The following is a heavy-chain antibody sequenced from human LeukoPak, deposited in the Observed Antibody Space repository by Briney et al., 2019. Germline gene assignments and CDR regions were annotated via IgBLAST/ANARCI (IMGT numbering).Heavy chain of an antibody. CDR3: ASDWGLSQLEYCSNTNCYMGAFDI. CDR2: INPNSGGT. V-gene: IGHV1-2*02. Sequence: ASVKVSCKASGYTFTSYGISWVRQAPGQGLEWMGRINPNSGGTNYAQKFQGRVTMTRDTSISTAYMELSRLRSDDTAVYYCASDWGLSQLEYCSNTNCYMGAFDIWGQGTMVTVSS. CDR1: GYTFTSYG. D-gene: IGHD2-2*02. J-gene: IGHJ3*02.